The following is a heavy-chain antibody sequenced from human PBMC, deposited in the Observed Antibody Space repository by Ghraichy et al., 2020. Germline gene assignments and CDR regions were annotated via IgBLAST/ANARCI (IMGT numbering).Heavy chain of an antibody. J-gene: IGHJ6*02. V-gene: IGHV3-30*04. Sequence: GGSLRLSCAASGFTFSSYAMHWVRQAPGRGLEWVAVISYDGSNKYYADSVKGRFTISRDNSKNTLYLQMNSLRAEDTAVYYCARDLATLEQQLVPGYYYYGMDVWGQGTTVTVSS. CDR1: GFTFSSYA. CDR2: ISYDGSNK. CDR3: ARDLATLEQQLVPGYYYYGMDV. D-gene: IGHD6-13*01.